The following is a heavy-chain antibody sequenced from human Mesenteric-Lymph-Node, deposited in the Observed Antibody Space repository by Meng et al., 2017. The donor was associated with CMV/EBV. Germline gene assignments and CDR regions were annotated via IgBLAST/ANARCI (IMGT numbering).Heavy chain of an antibody. D-gene: IGHD4-11*01. CDR1: GFIFSSYE. Sequence: GESLKISCAGSGFIFSSYEMNWVRQAPGKGLEWVSYISSSGSPIYYADSVKGRFTISRDNSKNTLYLQMNSLRVEDTAVYYCARTQVPDRNYYYFYYDMDVWGQGTTVTVSS. CDR2: ISSSGSPI. V-gene: IGHV3-48*03. CDR3: ARTQVPDRNYYYFYYDMDV. J-gene: IGHJ6*02.